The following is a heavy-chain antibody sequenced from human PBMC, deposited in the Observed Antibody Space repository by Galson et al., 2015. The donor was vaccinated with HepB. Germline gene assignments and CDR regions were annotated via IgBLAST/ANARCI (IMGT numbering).Heavy chain of an antibody. D-gene: IGHD1-26*01. CDR1: GGTFSSYA. J-gene: IGHJ5*02. V-gene: IGHV1-69*13. CDR3: AWTEYSGSTLDWFHP. Sequence: SVKVSCKASGGTFSSYAISWGRQAPGQGLEWMGGIIPNFGIANYAQKFQGRVTITADESTSTAYMELSSLRSEDTAVYYCAWTEYSGSTLDWFHPWGQGTLVTVSS. CDR2: IIPNFGIA.